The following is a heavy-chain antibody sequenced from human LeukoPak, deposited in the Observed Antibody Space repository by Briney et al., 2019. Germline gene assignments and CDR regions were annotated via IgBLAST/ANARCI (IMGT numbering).Heavy chain of an antibody. J-gene: IGHJ4*02. V-gene: IGHV1-46*01. CDR1: GYTFTSYG. D-gene: IGHD5-12*01. Sequence: ASVKVSCKASGYTFTSYGISWVRQAPGQGPEWVGLIKPSGGGTFYAQRFQGRVTMTRDRSTSIVYMELSSLRSEDTAVYFCASGGYDWDAYDYWGQGTPVTVSS. CDR2: IKPSGGGT. CDR3: ASGGYDWDAYDY.